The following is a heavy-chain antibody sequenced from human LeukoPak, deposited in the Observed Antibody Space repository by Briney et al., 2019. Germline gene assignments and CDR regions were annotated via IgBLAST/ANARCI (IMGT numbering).Heavy chain of an antibody. V-gene: IGHV3-74*01. CDR3: ARVIYSGWEGELSD. CDR2: INTDGSTT. Sequence: GGSVRLSCAASGFTFSSYWMHWVRQAPGKGLVWVSRINTDGSTTSYADSVMGRFTISRDNAKNTLYLQMNSLRAEDTAVYYCARVIYSGWEGELSDWGQGTLVTVS. J-gene: IGHJ4*02. D-gene: IGHD6-19*01. CDR1: GFTFSSYW.